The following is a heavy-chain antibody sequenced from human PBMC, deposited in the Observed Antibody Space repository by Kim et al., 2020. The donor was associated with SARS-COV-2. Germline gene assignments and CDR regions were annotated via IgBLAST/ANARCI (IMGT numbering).Heavy chain of an antibody. V-gene: IGHV4-59*08. J-gene: IGHJ4*02. CDR3: PRHSLEDTSRFDF. CDR1: GASISPRY. Sequence: SETLSLTCSVSGASISPRYWSWIRQPPGKGLEWIGYIYHSGSTNYNPSLKSPVSLSVDKSKNQFSLTLTSVTAADTAVYICPRHSLEDTSRFDFWCQGTL. CDR2: IYHSGST.